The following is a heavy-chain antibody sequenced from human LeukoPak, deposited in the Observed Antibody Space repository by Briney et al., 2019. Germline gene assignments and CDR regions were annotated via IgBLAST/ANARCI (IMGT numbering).Heavy chain of an antibody. J-gene: IGHJ4*02. CDR3: ARRNTADASIDF. V-gene: IGHV4-34*01. CDR2: INHSGST. CDR1: GGSISGYY. Sequence: PSETLSLTCAVYGGSISGYYWSWIRQSPGMGLEWIGEINHSGSTNYNPSLKSRFTISVDTSKSQFSLKLSSVTAADTAMYYCARRNTADASIDFWGQGTLVTASS. D-gene: IGHD2/OR15-2a*01.